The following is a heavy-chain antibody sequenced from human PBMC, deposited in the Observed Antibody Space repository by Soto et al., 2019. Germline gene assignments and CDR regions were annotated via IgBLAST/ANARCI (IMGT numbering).Heavy chain of an antibody. CDR3: ARVSYDFWSGYSHYGMDV. D-gene: IGHD3-3*01. CDR1: GGSFSGYY. Sequence: LSLTCAVYGGSFSGYYWSWIRQPPGKGLEWIGEINHSGSTNYNPSLKSRVTISVDTSKNQFSLKLSSVTAADTAVYYCARVSYDFWSGYSHYGMDVWGQGTTVTVSS. V-gene: IGHV4-34*01. CDR2: INHSGST. J-gene: IGHJ6*02.